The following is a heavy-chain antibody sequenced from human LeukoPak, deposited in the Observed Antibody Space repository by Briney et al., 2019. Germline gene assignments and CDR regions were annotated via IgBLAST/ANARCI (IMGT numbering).Heavy chain of an antibody. J-gene: IGHJ5*02. D-gene: IGHD2-2*02. Sequence: GGSLRLSCAAAGFTFSSYAMSWVRQAPGKGLEWVSAISGSGGSTYYADSVKGRFTISRDNAKNSLYLQMNSLRAEDTAVYYCARRGQLLYSNWFDPWGQGTLVTVSS. CDR3: ARRGQLLYSNWFDP. CDR2: ISGSGGST. V-gene: IGHV3-23*01. CDR1: GFTFSSYA.